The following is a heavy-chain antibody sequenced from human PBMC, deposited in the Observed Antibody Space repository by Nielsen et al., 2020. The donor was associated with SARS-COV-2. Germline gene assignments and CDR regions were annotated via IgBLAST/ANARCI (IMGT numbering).Heavy chain of an antibody. D-gene: IGHD3-10*01. Sequence: ASVKVSCKAFGYTFNKDFVHWVRQAPGQGLEWTGRINPSDGRTTSAEKFQGRVTMTRDTSSSTVYMELSSLRSDDTAVYYCATSWYHYPTSGWTPHVVHWGQGTLVTVSS. J-gene: IGHJ4*02. V-gene: IGHV1-46*02. CDR1: GYTFNKDF. CDR3: ATSWYHYPTSGWTPHVVH. CDR2: INPSDGRT.